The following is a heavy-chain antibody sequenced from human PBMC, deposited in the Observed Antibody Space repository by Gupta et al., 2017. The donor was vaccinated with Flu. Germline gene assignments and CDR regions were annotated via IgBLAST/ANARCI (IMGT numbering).Heavy chain of an antibody. CDR3: ARDQRGRANRYYYDSSGWVHTFYGMDV. CDR1: GFTFSSYS. D-gene: IGHD3-22*01. J-gene: IGHJ6*02. Sequence: EVQLVESGGGLVQPGGSLRLSCAASGFTFSSYSMNWVRQAPGKGLEWVSYISSSSSTIYYADSVKGRFTISRDNAKNSLYLQMNSLRDEDTAVYYCARDQRGRANRYYYDSSGWVHTFYGMDVWGQGTTVTVSS. V-gene: IGHV3-48*02. CDR2: ISSSSSTI.